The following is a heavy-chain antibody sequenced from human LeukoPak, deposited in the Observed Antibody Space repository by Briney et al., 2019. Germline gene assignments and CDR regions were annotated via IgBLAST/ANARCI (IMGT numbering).Heavy chain of an antibody. CDR3: ARFNYDSKYYDY. J-gene: IGHJ4*02. CDR2: INSDGSST. D-gene: IGHD3-16*01. Sequence: GGSLRLSCVASSFTFSDYWMHWVRQAPGKGLVWVSRINSDGSSTNYADSVKDRFTISRDNAKNTLYLQMNSLRAEDTAVYYCARFNYDSKYYDYWGQGTLVTVSS. CDR1: SFTFSDYW. V-gene: IGHV3-74*01.